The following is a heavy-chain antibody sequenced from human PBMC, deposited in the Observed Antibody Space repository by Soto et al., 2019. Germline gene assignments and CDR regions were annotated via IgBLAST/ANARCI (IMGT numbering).Heavy chain of an antibody. J-gene: IGHJ6*03. D-gene: IGHD2-15*01. CDR2: IYYSGST. CDR3: ARESIVVVVAEHMDV. V-gene: IGHV4-31*11. Sequence: SETLSLTCAVYGGSFSGYYWSWIRQHPGKGLEWIGYIYYSGSTYYNPSLKSRVTISVDTSKNQFSLKLSSVTAADTAVYYCARESIVVVVAEHMDVWGKGTTVTAP. CDR1: GGSFSGYY.